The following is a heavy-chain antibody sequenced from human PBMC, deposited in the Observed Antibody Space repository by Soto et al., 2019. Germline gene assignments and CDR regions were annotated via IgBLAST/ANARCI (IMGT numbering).Heavy chain of an antibody. D-gene: IGHD5-12*01. CDR3: SKEGSGYDFGY. Sequence: EVQLLESGGGLVQPGGSLRLSCAASGFTFSSYAMSWVRQAPGKGLEWVSAMSGSGGSTYYADSVKGRFTISRDNSQNTRYLQMNSLRAEDTAVYYCSKEGSGYDFGYWGQGTLVTVSS. V-gene: IGHV3-23*01. J-gene: IGHJ4*02. CDR1: GFTFSSYA. CDR2: MSGSGGST.